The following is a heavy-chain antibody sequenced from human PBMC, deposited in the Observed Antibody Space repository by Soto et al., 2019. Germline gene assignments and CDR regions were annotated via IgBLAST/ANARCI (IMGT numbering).Heavy chain of an antibody. J-gene: IGHJ4*02. CDR3: ASYRQGSGGSCYSHLVDK. CDR2: IIPIFGTA. Sequence: SSVKVSCKASGGTFSSYAISWVRQAPGQGLEWMGGIIPIFGTANYAQKFQGRVTITADESTSTAYMELSSLRSEDTAVYYCASYRQGSGGSCYSHLVDKWGQGNLVT. CDR1: GGTFSSYA. D-gene: IGHD2-15*01. V-gene: IGHV1-69*13.